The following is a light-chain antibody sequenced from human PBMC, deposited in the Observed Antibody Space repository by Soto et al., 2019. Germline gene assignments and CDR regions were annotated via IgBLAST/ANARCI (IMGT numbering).Light chain of an antibody. CDR1: QSVSSN. CDR3: QYYGGYYGSSPRYT. V-gene: IGKV3-15*01. Sequence: EIVMTQSPATLSVSPGERATLSCRASQSVSSNLAWYQQKPGQAPRLLIYGASTRATGIPARFSGSGSGTEFTLTISRLEPEDFAVYYCQYYGGYYGSSPRYTFGQGTKLDIK. CDR2: GAS. J-gene: IGKJ2*01.